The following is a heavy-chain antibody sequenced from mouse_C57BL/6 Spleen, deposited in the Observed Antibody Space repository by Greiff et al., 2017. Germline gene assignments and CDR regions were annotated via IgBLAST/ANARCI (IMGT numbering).Heavy chain of an antibody. CDR3: ARGLRGFAY. D-gene: IGHD1-1*01. Sequence: EVKVVESGGGLVKPGGSLKLSCAASGFTFSSYAMSWVRQTPEKRLEWVATISDGGSYTYYPDNVKGRFSISRDNAKHTLYLQMSHLKSEDTAMYYCARGLRGFAYWGQGTLVTVSA. J-gene: IGHJ3*01. V-gene: IGHV5-4*03. CDR1: GFTFSSYA. CDR2: ISDGGSYT.